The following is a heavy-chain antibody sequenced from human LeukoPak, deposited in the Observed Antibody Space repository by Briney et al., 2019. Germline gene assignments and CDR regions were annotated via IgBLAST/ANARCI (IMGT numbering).Heavy chain of an antibody. J-gene: IGHJ4*02. CDR2: IYPGDSDT. CDR1: GYPFTTIL. Sequence: GESLNSPGQPPGYPFTTILCAGARQIHGKGRGGMGIIYPGDSDTRYSPSFQGQVTISPDKSISTAYLQWSSPKASDTAMYYCARPLSDPAVFDYWGQGTLVTVSS. V-gene: IGHV5-51*01. CDR3: ARPLSDPAVFDY.